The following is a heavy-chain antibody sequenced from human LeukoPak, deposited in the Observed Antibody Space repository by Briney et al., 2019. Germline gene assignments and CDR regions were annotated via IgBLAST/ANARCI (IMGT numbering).Heavy chain of an antibody. CDR2: IIPIFGTA. CDR1: GGTFSSYA. J-gene: IGHJ3*02. Sequence: SVKVSCKASGGTFSSYAISWVRQAPGQGLEWMGGIIPIFGTANYAQKFQGRVTITADESTSTAYLELSSLRSEDTAVYYCAREYNSSLTDAFDIWGQGTMVTVSS. D-gene: IGHD6-13*01. V-gene: IGHV1-69*13. CDR3: AREYNSSLTDAFDI.